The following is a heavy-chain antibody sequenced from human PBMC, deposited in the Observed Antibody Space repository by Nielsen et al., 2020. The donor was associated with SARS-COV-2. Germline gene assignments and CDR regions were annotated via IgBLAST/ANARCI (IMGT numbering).Heavy chain of an antibody. J-gene: IGHJ3*02. Sequence: GESLKIFCAASGFTVSSNYMSWVRQAPGKGLEWVSVIYSGGSTYYADSVKGRFTISRDNSKNTLYLQMNSLRAEDTAVYYCAGAPRLGGAFDIWGQGTMVTVSS. CDR2: IYSGGST. CDR1: GFTVSSNY. V-gene: IGHV3-66*01. D-gene: IGHD1-26*01. CDR3: AGAPRLGGAFDI.